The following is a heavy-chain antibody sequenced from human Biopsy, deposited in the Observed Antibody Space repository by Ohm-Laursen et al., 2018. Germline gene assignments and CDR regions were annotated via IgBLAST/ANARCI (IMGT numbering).Heavy chain of an antibody. J-gene: IGHJ5*01. V-gene: IGHV3-72*01. Sequence: SLRLSCTACGFSFSGNYMDWVRQAPGKGLEWVGRIRDKANSYTTDYAASVKGRFTISRDDSKNSLYLQMNSLKTEDTTLYYCARAGRYCSGGGCYSWFDSWGQGTLVTVSS. CDR3: ARAGRYCSGGGCYSWFDS. CDR1: GFSFSGNY. CDR2: IRDKANSYTT. D-gene: IGHD2-15*01.